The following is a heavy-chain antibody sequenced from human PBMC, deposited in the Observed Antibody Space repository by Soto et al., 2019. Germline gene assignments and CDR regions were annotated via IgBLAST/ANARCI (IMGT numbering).Heavy chain of an antibody. V-gene: IGHV1-69*04. CDR2: IIPILGIA. D-gene: IGHD1-26*01. Sequence: SVKVSCKASGYTFTSYGISWVRQAPGQGLEWMGRIIPILGIANYAQKFQGRVTITADKSTSTAYMELSSLRSEDTAVYYCATSSSGSYYYFDYWGQGTLVTVSS. CDR3: ATSSSGSYYYFDY. CDR1: GYTFTSYG. J-gene: IGHJ4*02.